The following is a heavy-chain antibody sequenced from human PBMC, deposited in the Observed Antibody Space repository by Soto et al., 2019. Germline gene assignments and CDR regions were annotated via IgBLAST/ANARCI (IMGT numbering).Heavy chain of an antibody. V-gene: IGHV2-5*02. CDR3: AHRPRGYAYWFDY. Sequence: QITLKESGPTLVKPTQTLTLTCTFSGFSLSTRGVGVAWIRQPPGKALEWLALIFWDEDKWYSPSLKSRLTITEDTSKNQVVLKMTNMDPVDTATYYCAHRPRGYAYWFDYWGQGTLVTVSS. CDR1: GFSLSTRGVG. CDR2: IFWDEDK. J-gene: IGHJ4*02. D-gene: IGHD5-12*01.